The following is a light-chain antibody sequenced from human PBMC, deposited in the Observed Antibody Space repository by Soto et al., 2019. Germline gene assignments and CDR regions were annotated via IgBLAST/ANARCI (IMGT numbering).Light chain of an antibody. CDR1: QDISNY. V-gene: IGKV1-27*01. J-gene: IGKJ1*01. CDR3: QEYNSALWT. CDR2: AGT. Sequence: DIQMTQSPSSLSASVGDRVTITCRASQDISNYLAWYQQKPGKAPKLVIYAGTTLQSGVPSRFSGSGSGTDFTLTISSLQPEDVATFCCQEYNSALWTFGHGTKVEIK.